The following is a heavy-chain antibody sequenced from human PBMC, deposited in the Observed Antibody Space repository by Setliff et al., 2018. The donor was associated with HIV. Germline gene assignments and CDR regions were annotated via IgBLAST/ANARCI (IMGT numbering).Heavy chain of an antibody. V-gene: IGHV4-4*02. CDR2: IYHSGST. CDR1: GASISSSNW. CDR3: AGSIYNRDRFDY. D-gene: IGHD1-1*01. Sequence: KTSETLSLTCAVSGASISSSNWWSWVRQPPGKGLEWIGQIYHSGSTIYNPSLKTRVTISVDKSKNYFSLKMIPVTAADTAMYYCAGSIYNRDRFDYWGQGTLVTVSS. J-gene: IGHJ4*02.